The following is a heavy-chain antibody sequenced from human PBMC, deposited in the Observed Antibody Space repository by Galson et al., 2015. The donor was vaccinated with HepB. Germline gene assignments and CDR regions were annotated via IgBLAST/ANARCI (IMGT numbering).Heavy chain of an antibody. V-gene: IGHV1-69*02. CDR3: ARARGDYGDYH. CDR2: IIPILGIA. J-gene: IGHJ5*02. Sequence: SVKVSCKASGGTFSSYTISWVRQAPGQGLEWMGRIIPILGIANYAQRFQGGVTITADKSTSTAYMELSSLRSEDTAVYYCARARGDYGDYHWGQGTLVTVSS. D-gene: IGHD4-17*01. CDR1: GGTFSSYT.